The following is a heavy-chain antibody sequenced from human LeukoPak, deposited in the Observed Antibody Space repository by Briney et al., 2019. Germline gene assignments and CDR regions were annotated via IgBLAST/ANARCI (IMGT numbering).Heavy chain of an antibody. V-gene: IGHV3-7*03. CDR2: IKQDGSEK. CDR3: ARDRGSGSIDY. CDR1: GFAFSSYW. D-gene: IGHD3-10*01. Sequence: GGSLRLSCAASGFAFSSYWMCWVRQAPGKGLEWVANIKQDGSEKYYVDSVKGRFTISRDNAKNSLYLQMNSLRAEDTAVYYCARDRGSGSIDYWGQGTLVTVSS. J-gene: IGHJ4*02.